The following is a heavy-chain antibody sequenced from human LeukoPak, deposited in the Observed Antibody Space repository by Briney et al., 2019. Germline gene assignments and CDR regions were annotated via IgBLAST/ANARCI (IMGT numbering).Heavy chain of an antibody. J-gene: IGHJ4*02. CDR2: VKQDGSQK. D-gene: IGHD7-27*01. V-gene: IGHV3-7*01. Sequence: GGSLRLSCAASGFTFTTYWMTWVRQAPGKGLEWVANVKQDGSQKYYVDSVKGRFTISRDNAKNSLYLQMNSLKAEDTAVYYCARENWANDYWGQGTLVTVSS. CDR3: ARENWANDY. CDR1: GFTFTTYW.